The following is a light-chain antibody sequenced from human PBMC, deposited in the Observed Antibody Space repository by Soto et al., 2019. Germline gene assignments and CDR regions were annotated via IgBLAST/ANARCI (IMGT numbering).Light chain of an antibody. CDR2: DIF. CDR1: QSVGSD. J-gene: IGKJ1*01. CDR3: QQYGGSTRT. V-gene: IGKV3-20*01. Sequence: EIVLTQSPGTLSLSPGERATLSCRASQSVGSDLAWYQQKPGQAPRLVIYDIFTRATGVPTRISGSGSGTDFTLTISRVEPEDVAVYYCQQYGGSTRTFGQGTKVDIK.